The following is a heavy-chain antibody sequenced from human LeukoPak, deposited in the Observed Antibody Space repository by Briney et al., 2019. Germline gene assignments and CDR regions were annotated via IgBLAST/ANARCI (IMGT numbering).Heavy chain of an antibody. CDR1: GFTFSSYA. CDR3: AKDPRGSSDAFDI. D-gene: IGHD1-26*01. Sequence: GGSLRLSCAAPGFTFSSYAMSWVRQAPGKGLEWVSAISGSGGSTYYADSVKGRFTISRDNSKNTLYLQMNSLRAEDTAVYYCAKDPRGSSDAFDIWGQGTMVTVSS. J-gene: IGHJ3*02. CDR2: ISGSGGST. V-gene: IGHV3-23*01.